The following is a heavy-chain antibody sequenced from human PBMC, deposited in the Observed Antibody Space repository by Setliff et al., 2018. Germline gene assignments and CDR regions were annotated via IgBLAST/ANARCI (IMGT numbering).Heavy chain of an antibody. Sequence: SETLSLTCTVSGDSINSRTNYWSWIRQPAGKGPEWIGHIYASWSTNYNPSLKSRVTISLDKSKNQFSLKLSSVTAADTAVYYCARGGERYYSASWGQGTLVTVSS. CDR2: IYASWST. D-gene: IGHD1-20*01. CDR1: GDSINSRTNY. V-gene: IGHV4-61*09. J-gene: IGHJ4*02. CDR3: ARGGERYYSAS.